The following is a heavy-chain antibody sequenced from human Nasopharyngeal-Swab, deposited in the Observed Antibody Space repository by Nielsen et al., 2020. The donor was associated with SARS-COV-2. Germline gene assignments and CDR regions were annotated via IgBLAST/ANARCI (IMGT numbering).Heavy chain of an antibody. J-gene: IGHJ4*02. V-gene: IGHV4-39*01. Sequence: WIRQPPGKGLGWIGTVYYSGSTYYNPSLKSRVTVSVDTSKNQFSLTLTSMTAADTAVYYCATPGDSDHDSGLDYWGQGTLVTVSS. CDR2: VYYSGST. CDR3: ATPGDSDHDSGLDY. D-gene: IGHD5-12*01.